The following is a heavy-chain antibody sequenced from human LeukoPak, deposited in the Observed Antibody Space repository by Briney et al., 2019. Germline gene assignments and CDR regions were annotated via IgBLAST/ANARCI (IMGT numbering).Heavy chain of an antibody. Sequence: ASVKVSCKVPGYTLTELSMHWVRQAPGKGLEWMGGFDPEDGETIYAQKFQGRVTMTEDTSTDTAYMELSSLRSEDTAVYYCATDNPQFGESLPFDYWGQGTLVTVSS. CDR3: ATDNPQFGESLPFDY. D-gene: IGHD3-10*01. V-gene: IGHV1-24*01. CDR1: GYTLTELS. CDR2: FDPEDGET. J-gene: IGHJ4*02.